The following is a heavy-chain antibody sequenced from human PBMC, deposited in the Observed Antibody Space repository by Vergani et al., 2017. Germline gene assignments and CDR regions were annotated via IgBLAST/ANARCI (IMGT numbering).Heavy chain of an antibody. J-gene: IGHJ6*02. CDR1: GFTFDDYA. CDR3: AKDILQWLVLFPGMDV. Sequence: EVQLVESGGGLVQPGRSLRLSCAASGFTFDDYAMHWVRQAPGKGLEWVSGVSWNSGSTGYADPVKGRFTISRDNAKNSLYLQMNSLRAEDTALYYCAKDILQWLVLFPGMDVWGQGTTVTVSS. CDR2: VSWNSGST. V-gene: IGHV3-9*01. D-gene: IGHD6-19*01.